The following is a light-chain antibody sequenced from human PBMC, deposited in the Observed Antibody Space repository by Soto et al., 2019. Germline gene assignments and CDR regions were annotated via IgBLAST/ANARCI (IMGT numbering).Light chain of an antibody. CDR1: QSINKY. J-gene: IGKJ3*01. Sequence: DIQMTQSPSSLSASVGDRVTITCRASQSINKYLNWYQQKTGKAPNLLIYAASSLPSGVPSRFSGSGSGTYFPLTISSLQPEDFATYYGQQSYSIPAFGPGTKLDSK. CDR2: AAS. V-gene: IGKV1-39*01. CDR3: QQSYSIPA.